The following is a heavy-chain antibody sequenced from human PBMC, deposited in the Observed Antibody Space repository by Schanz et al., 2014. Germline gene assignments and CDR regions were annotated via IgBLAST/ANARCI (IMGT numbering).Heavy chain of an antibody. CDR1: GFTFSDYW. D-gene: IGHD3-10*01. V-gene: IGHV3-7*04. Sequence: EVQLVESGGGLVQPGGSLRLSCTASGFTFSDYWMSWVRQAPEKGPEWVANIKQDESEKYYVDSVKGRFTISRDNAKNSLFLHMSSLRAEDTAVYYCVRDILHRVYDSGSPWGQGTLVTVSS. J-gene: IGHJ5*02. CDR3: VRDILHRVYDSGSP. CDR2: IKQDESEK.